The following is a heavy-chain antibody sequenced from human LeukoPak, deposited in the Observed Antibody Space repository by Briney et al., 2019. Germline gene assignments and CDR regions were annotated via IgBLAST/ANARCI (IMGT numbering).Heavy chain of an antibody. Sequence: SETLSLTCTVSGASISSDYWSWIRQPPGEGLEWLGYIFFSGSTNYNPSLKRRVTMSVDTSRNQFSLKLSSVTAADTAVYYCARLRYLGGYMDVWGRGTTVTVSS. D-gene: IGHD3-9*01. CDR2: IFFSGST. J-gene: IGHJ6*03. CDR1: GASISSDY. V-gene: IGHV4-59*01. CDR3: ARLRYLGGYMDV.